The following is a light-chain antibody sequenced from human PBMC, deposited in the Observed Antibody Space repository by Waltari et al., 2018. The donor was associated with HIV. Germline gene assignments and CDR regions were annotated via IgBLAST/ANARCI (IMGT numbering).Light chain of an antibody. CDR1: SSDVGGYNY. Sequence: QSALTQPRSVSGSPGQSVTISCTGTSSDVGGYNYASWYQQHQGKAPKHMIYDVSRRPSRVPDRIAGSKAGSTASLSISGLQAEDEAEYYCCSYAGSDVVFGGGTKLTGL. CDR2: DVS. J-gene: IGLJ2*01. V-gene: IGLV2-11*01. CDR3: CSYAGSDVV.